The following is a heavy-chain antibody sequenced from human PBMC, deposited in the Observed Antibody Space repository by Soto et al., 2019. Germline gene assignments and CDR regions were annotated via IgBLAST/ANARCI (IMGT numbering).Heavy chain of an antibody. CDR1: GCTFSSYA. CDR2: IIPVFGTA. Sequence: QVQLVQSGAEVKKPGSSVKVSCKASGCTFSSYAISWVRQAPGQGLEWMGGIIPVFGTADYAQKFQGRVTITADESTSTGNMELRSLRSEDTAVYYCASHYDSSGYYYRGLDYWGQGTLVTVSS. D-gene: IGHD3-22*01. J-gene: IGHJ4*02. CDR3: ASHYDSSGYYYRGLDY. V-gene: IGHV1-69*12.